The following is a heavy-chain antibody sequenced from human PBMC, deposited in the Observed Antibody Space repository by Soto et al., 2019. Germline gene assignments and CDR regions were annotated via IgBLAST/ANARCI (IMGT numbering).Heavy chain of an antibody. CDR2: VFYNGTT. V-gene: IGHV4-39*01. CDR1: GGSINTNNYY. J-gene: IGHJ5*02. CDR3: ARLVVVSPVANA. D-gene: IGHD2-15*01. Sequence: SETLSLACTVSGGSINTNNYYWGWVRQPPGKGLEWIGSVFYNGTTYYSPSLKSRVTISLAPSRTQFSLKLESVTAADTAVYFCARLVVVSPVANAWGQGTLVTVSS.